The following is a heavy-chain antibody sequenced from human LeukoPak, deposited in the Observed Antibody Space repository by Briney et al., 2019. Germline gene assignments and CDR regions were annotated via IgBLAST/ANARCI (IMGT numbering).Heavy chain of an antibody. CDR3: AKDSPVEMATIYDY. Sequence: GGSLRLSCAASGFTFSSYAMSWVRQAPGKGLEWVSAISSSGGSTYYADSVKGRFTISRDKSKNTLYLQMNSLRAEDTAVYYCAKDSPVEMATIYDYWGQGTLVTVSS. V-gene: IGHV3-23*01. CDR1: GFTFSSYA. D-gene: IGHD5-24*01. CDR2: ISSSGGST. J-gene: IGHJ4*02.